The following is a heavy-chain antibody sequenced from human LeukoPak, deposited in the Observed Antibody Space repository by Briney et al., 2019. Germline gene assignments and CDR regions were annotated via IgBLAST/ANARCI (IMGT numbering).Heavy chain of an antibody. CDR3: ARVVEMATNLIDY. CDR2: IYPGDSDT. Sequence: GESLKISCKGSGYSLTSYWIGWVRQMPGKGLEWMWIIYPGDSDTRLSPSFQGQVTISADKSISTAYLQWSSLKASDTAMYYCARVVEMATNLIDYWGQGTLVTVSS. J-gene: IGHJ4*02. CDR1: GYSLTSYW. V-gene: IGHV5-51*01. D-gene: IGHD5-24*01.